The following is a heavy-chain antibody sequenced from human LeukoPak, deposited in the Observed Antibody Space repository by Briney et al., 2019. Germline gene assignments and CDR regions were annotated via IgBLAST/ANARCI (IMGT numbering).Heavy chain of an antibody. V-gene: IGHV4-59*08. CDR1: GASITSYH. Sequence: SETLSLTCTVSGASITSYHWSWFRQPPGKGLEWTGCLLKTGGTLHSPPLKSRVTMSVDSPKNQFSLKLASVTVADTAIYYCVRLNKEGGSHLDFDSWGQGILVTVSS. J-gene: IGHJ4*02. CDR2: LLKTGGT. D-gene: IGHD5-12*01. CDR3: VRLNKEGGSHLDFDS.